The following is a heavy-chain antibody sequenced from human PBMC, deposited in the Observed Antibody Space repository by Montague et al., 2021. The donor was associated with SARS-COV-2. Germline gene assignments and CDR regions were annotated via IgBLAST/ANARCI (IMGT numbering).Heavy chain of an antibody. V-gene: IGHV4-59*08. CDR3: TRLSRGSGTWGYFDY. J-gene: IGHJ4*02. CDR1: DGSIRSYY. CDR2: MHDSGTA. D-gene: IGHD3-10*01. Sequence: SETLSLTCTVSDGSIRSYYWNWMRQTPGKGLEWIGYMHDSGTANYNSSLRSRVTLMVDASRNQFSLELSSVTAADTAMYYCTRLSRGSGTWGYFDYWAQGTLVTVSS.